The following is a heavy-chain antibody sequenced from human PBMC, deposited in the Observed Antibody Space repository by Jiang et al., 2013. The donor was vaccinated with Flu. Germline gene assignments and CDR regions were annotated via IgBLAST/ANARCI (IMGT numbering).Heavy chain of an antibody. V-gene: IGHV4-34*01. CDR3: ARVLNRLPLAAAGRFGVDAFDI. CDR2: INHSGST. Sequence: LLKPSETLSLTCAVYGGSFSGYYWSWIRQPPGKGLEWIGEINHSGSTNYNPSLKSRVTISVDTSKNQFSLKLSSVTAADTAVYYCARVLNRLPLAAAGRFGVDAFDIWGQGTMVTVSS. CDR1: GGSFSGYY. D-gene: IGHD6-13*01. J-gene: IGHJ3*02.